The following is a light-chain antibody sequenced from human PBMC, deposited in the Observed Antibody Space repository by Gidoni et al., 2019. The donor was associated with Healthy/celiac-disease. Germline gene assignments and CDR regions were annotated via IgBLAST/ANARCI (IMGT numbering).Light chain of an antibody. CDR2: EVS. CDR1: SSDVGSYNL. Sequence: QSALTQPASESGSPGQSITISCTGTSSDVGSYNLVSWYQQHPGKAPKRMIYEVSKRPSGVSNRFSGSKSGNTASLTISGLQAEDEADYYCCSYAGSSPYVFGTGTKVTVL. J-gene: IGLJ1*01. V-gene: IGLV2-23*02. CDR3: CSYAGSSPYV.